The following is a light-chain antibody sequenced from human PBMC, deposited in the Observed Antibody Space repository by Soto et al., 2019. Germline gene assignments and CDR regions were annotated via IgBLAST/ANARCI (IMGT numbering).Light chain of an antibody. CDR2: AAS. V-gene: IGKV1-39*01. CDR1: QTITSD. CDR3: QHSYSTPPT. Sequence: DIQMTQSPSSLSASVGDRVTITCRASQTITSDLNWYQQRPGKAPKLLIYAASNLQSGVPSRFSGSGSGTDFTFIISSLQPEDSATYYCQHSYSTPPTFGGGTKVDIK. J-gene: IGKJ4*01.